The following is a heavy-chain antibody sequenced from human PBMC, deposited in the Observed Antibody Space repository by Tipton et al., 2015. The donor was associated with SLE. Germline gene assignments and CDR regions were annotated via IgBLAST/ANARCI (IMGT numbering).Heavy chain of an antibody. CDR1: GGSISSGGYS. V-gene: IGHV4-30-2*01. J-gene: IGHJ4*02. Sequence: TLSLTCAVSGGSISSGGYSWSWIRQPPGKGLEWIGYIYHSGSTYYNPSLKSRVTMSVDRPKNQFSLKLSSVTAADTAVYYCARDTDYGGNYFDYWGQGTLVTVSS. CDR2: IYHSGST. CDR3: ARDTDYGGNYFDY. D-gene: IGHD4-23*01.